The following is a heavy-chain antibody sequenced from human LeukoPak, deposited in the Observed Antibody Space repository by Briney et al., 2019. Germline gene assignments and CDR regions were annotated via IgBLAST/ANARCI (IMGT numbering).Heavy chain of an antibody. CDR3: ARDDDNYFDY. V-gene: IGHV3-21*01. J-gene: IGHJ4*02. CDR2: ISSSSSYI. D-gene: IGHD3-22*01. Sequence: PGGSLRLSCAASRFAFNKFAMSWVRQAPGKGLEWVSSISSSSSYIYYADSVKGRFTISRDNAKNSLYLQMNSLRAEDTAVYYCARDDDNYFDYWGQGTLVTVSS. CDR1: RFAFNKFA.